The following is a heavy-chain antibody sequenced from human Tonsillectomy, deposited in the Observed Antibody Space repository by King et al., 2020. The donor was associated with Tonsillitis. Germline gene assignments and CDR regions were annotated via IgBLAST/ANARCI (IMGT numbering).Heavy chain of an antibody. CDR2: ILPIFGTA. CDR1: GGTFSSHV. CDR3: ARPPITLVRGVVDGMDV. J-gene: IGHJ6*02. D-gene: IGHD3-10*01. V-gene: IGHV1-69*01. Sequence: QLVQSGAEVKKPGSSVKVSCKASGGTFSSHVIGWVRQAPGQGLEWKGGILPIFGTANYAQKFQGRVTITADESTSTAYMELSSLRSADTAVYYCARPPITLVRGVVDGMDVWGQGTTVTVSS.